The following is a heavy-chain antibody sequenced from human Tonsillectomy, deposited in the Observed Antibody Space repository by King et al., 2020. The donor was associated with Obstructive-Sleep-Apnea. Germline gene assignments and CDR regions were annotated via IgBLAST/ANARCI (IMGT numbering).Heavy chain of an antibody. CDR1: GFTFNNYW. J-gene: IGHJ6*02. V-gene: IGHV3-7*01. Sequence: EVQLVESGGGLVQPGGSLRLSCAASGFTFNNYWMSWVLQAPGKGLEWVANMREDGNQKDYVDSVKGRFTISRDNAKNSLYLQMNSLRAEDTAVYYCARAPWQYYYYAMDVWGQGTTVTVSS. D-gene: IGHD5-12*01. CDR2: MREDGNQK. CDR3: ARAPWQYYYYAMDV.